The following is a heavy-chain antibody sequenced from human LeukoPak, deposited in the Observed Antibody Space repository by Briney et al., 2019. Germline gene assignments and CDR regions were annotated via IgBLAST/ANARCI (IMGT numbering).Heavy chain of an antibody. J-gene: IGHJ4*02. CDR3: VKSGGYGLIDY. Sequence: ASETLSLTCAVSGASISGSGYYLGWIRQPPGKGLEWIGNIYYTGNTYYNASLQSRVTISIDTSKNQFSLRLNSVTAAHPAMYYCVKSGGYGLIDYWGQGTLVTVSS. V-gene: IGHV4-39*01. CDR1: GASISGSGYY. D-gene: IGHD1-26*01. CDR2: IYYTGNT.